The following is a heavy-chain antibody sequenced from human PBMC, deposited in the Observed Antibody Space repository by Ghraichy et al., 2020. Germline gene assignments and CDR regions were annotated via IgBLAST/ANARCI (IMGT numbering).Heavy chain of an antibody. CDR3: ARGSLYYYGMDV. Sequence: GESLNISCAASGFTVSSNYMSWVRQAPGKGLEWVSVIYSGGSTYYADSVKGRFTISRDNSKNTLYLQMNSLRAEDTAVYYCARGSLYYYGMDVWGQGTTVTVSS. V-gene: IGHV3-66*01. CDR1: GFTVSSNY. CDR2: IYSGGST. D-gene: IGHD6-13*01. J-gene: IGHJ6*02.